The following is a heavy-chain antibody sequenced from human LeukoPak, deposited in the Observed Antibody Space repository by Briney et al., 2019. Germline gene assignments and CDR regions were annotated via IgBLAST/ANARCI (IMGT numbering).Heavy chain of an antibody. CDR2: VIPLLGIP. CDR1: GGTLNNFA. Sequence: ASVKVSCKASGGTLNNFAISWVRQAPGQGLEWMGGVIPLLGIPNYAQKFQGRVTVTASKSTNTAYMELTSLRSEDTAVYYCAGGTHDYGDYGWGQGTLVTVSS. D-gene: IGHD4-17*01. CDR3: AGGTHDYGDYG. J-gene: IGHJ4*02. V-gene: IGHV1-69*10.